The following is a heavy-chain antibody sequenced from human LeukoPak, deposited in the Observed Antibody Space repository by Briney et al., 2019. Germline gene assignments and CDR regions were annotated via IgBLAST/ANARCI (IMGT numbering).Heavy chain of an antibody. CDR2: ISSSSSTI. CDR1: GFTFSSCS. CDR3: ARDPYYYDRSAPDY. V-gene: IGHV3-48*01. J-gene: IGHJ4*02. D-gene: IGHD3-22*01. Sequence: GGSLRLSCAASGFTFSSCSMNWVRQAPGKGLEWVSYISSSSSTIYYAGSVKGRFTISRDNAKNSLYLQMNSLRAEDTAVYYCARDPYYYDRSAPDYWGQGTLATVSS.